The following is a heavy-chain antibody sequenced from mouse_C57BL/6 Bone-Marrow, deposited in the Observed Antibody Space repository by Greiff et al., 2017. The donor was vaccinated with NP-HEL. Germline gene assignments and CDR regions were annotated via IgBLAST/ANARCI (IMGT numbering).Heavy chain of an antibody. CDR1: GFTFSDYG. CDR3: ARHSYYYGSSPFAY. D-gene: IGHD1-1*01. J-gene: IGHJ3*01. V-gene: IGHV5-15*01. Sequence: EVMLVESGGGLVQPGGSLKLSCAASGFTFSDYGMAWVRQAPRTGPEWVAFISNLAYSIYYADTVTGRFTISRENAKNTLYLEMSSLRSEDTAMYYCARHSYYYGSSPFAYWGQGTLVTVSA. CDR2: ISNLAYSI.